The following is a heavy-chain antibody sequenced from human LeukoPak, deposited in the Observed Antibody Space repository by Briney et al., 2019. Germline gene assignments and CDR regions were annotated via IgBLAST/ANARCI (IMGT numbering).Heavy chain of an antibody. V-gene: IGHV3-30-3*02. CDR3: AKSITMVRGVLYGMDV. CDR1: GFTFSSYA. D-gene: IGHD3-10*01. Sequence: PGGSLRLSCAASGFTFSSYAMHWVRQAPGKGLEWVAVISYDGSNKYYADSVKGRFTISRDNSKNTLYLQMNSLRAEDTAVYYCAKSITMVRGVLYGMDVWGQGTTVTVSS. J-gene: IGHJ6*02. CDR2: ISYDGSNK.